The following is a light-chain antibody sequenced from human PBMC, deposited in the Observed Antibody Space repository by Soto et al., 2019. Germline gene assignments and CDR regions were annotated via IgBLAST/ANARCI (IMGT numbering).Light chain of an antibody. J-gene: IGKJ4*01. CDR2: GAS. CDR3: QHYGSLVLT. CDR1: QSVSSTS. Sequence: EIVLTQSPGTLSLSPGERATLSCRASQSVSSTSLAWYQQKPGQAPRRLIYGASRRATGIPDRFSVSGSGTDFTLTISRLEPEEFAVYYCQHYGSLVLTFGGGTKVEIK. V-gene: IGKV3-20*01.